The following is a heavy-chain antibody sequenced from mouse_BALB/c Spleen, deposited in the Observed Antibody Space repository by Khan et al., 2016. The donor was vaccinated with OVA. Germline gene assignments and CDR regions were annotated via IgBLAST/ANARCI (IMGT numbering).Heavy chain of an antibody. Sequence: VQLQESGAEQAKPGASVKMSCKTSGYTFSSYWMHWVKQRPGQDLEWIGYINPTSGYTEYNEKFKDKATLSADKSSSTAYMQLTSLTSEDSAVYYCARDRVDYGGQGTTLTVSS. J-gene: IGHJ2*01. CDR1: GYTFSSYW. CDR2: INPTSGYT. CDR3: ARDRVDY. V-gene: IGHV1-7*01.